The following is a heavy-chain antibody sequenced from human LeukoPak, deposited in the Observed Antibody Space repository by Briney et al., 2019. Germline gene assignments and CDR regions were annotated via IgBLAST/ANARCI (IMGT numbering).Heavy chain of an antibody. CDR3: ARDSSSSGDAFDI. D-gene: IGHD6-19*01. Sequence: SVKVSCKASGGTFSSYAISWVRQAPGQGLEWMGRIIPIFGTANYAQKFQGRVTITADKSTSTAYMELSSLRSEDTAVYYCARDSSSSGDAFDIWGQGTMVTVSS. CDR2: IIPIFGTA. V-gene: IGHV1-69*06. CDR1: GGTFSSYA. J-gene: IGHJ3*02.